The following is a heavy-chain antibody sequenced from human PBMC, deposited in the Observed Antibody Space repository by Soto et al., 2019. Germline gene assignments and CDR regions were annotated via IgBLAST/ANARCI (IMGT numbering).Heavy chain of an antibody. CDR1: GFTFSSYA. J-gene: IGHJ6*03. D-gene: IGHD2-2*01. Sequence: GGSLRLSCAASGFTFSSYAMSWVRQAPGKGLEWVSVISGSGGSTYYADSVKGRFTISRDNSKNTLYLQMNSLRAEDTAVYYCAKAVVPAAISYFYYYYMDVWGKGTTVTVSS. CDR2: ISGSGGST. V-gene: IGHV3-23*01. CDR3: AKAVVPAAISYFYYYYMDV.